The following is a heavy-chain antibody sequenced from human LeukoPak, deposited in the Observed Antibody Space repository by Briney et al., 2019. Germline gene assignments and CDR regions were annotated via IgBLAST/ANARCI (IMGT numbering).Heavy chain of an antibody. CDR3: ARDRSSGYYSDAFDI. V-gene: IGHV4-4*07. Sequence: SETLSLTCSVSGDSISNYYWSWVRQPAGKGLEWIGRIYTTGSTHYNPSLKSRVTISVDTSKNQLSLKLTSVTAADMAVYYCARDRSSGYYSDAFDIWGQGTMVTVSS. CDR2: IYTTGST. J-gene: IGHJ3*02. D-gene: IGHD3-22*01. CDR1: GDSISNYY.